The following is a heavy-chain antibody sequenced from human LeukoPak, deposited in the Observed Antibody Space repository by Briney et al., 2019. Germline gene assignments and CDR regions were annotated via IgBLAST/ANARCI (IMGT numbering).Heavy chain of an antibody. CDR1: GFTFSSYW. V-gene: IGHV3-7*01. CDR3: ARDRGTTPKYYYGTDV. D-gene: IGHD2-2*01. CDR2: IKQDGSDK. J-gene: IGHJ6*02. Sequence: GGSLRLSCAASGFTFSSYWMSWVRQAPGKGLEWVANIKQDGSDKYYADFVKGRFAISRDNFKNTLYLQMNSLRAEDTAVYYCARDRGTTPKYYYGTDVWGQGTTVAVSS.